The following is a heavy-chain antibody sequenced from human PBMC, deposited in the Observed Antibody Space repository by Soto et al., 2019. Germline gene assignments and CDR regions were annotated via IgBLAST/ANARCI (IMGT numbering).Heavy chain of an antibody. CDR2: IFFSGST. J-gene: IGHJ2*01. V-gene: IGHV4-39*01. Sequence: QLQLQESGPGLVKPSETLPLTCTVSGGSITSSSYYWAWIRQSPGKGLEWVGSIFFSGSTYYNPSLRSRVTISIDTSKNHFSLKLNSVTAADTAVYHCARHRNGGNRYWYFDLWGRGTLVTVSS. CDR3: ARHRNGGNRYWYFDL. D-gene: IGHD2-15*01. CDR1: GGSITSSSYY.